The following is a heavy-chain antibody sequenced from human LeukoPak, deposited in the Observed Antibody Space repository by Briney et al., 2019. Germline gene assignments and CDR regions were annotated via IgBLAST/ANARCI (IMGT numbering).Heavy chain of an antibody. J-gene: IGHJ6*02. V-gene: IGHV3-7*04. D-gene: IGHD6-13*01. CDR2: IKEDGTQS. Sequence: GGPLRLSCVASGFTFSSYWMSWVRQAPGKGLEWVANIKEDGTQSIYVDSVKGRFTMSRDNAKNSLYLQMNSLRAEETAVYYCARLRPYSSTWYAYYGMDVWGQGTTVTVSS. CDR3: ARLRPYSSTWYAYYGMDV. CDR1: GFTFSSYW.